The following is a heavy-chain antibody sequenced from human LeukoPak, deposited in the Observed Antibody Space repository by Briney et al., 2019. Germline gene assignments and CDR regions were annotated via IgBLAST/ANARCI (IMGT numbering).Heavy chain of an antibody. CDR3: ARGTLARDSSGYYYFDY. CDR2: IYHSGST. CDR1: GYSISSGYY. D-gene: IGHD3-22*01. V-gene: IGHV4-38-2*01. J-gene: IGHJ4*02. Sequence: KPSETLSLTCAVSGYSISSGYYWGWIRQPPGKGLEWIGSIYHSGSTYYNPSFKSRVTTSVDTSKNQFSLKLSSVTAADTAVYYCARGTLARDSSGYYYFDYWGQGTLVTVSS.